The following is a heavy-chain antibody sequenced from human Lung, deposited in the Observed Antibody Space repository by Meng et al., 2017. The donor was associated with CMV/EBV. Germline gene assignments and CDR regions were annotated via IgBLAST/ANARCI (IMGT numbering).Heavy chain of an antibody. CDR2: IYHSGST. D-gene: IGHD6-19*01. CDR1: GGSISSSNW. Sequence: VQPEGSGPGLVKPSGTLPLTCAVSGGSISSSNWWSWVRQPPGKGLEWIGEIYHSGSTNYNPSLKSRVTISVDKSKNQFSLKLSSVTAADTAVYYCASFPPPGKQWLVTDYWGQGTLVTVSS. CDR3: ASFPPPGKQWLVTDY. J-gene: IGHJ4*02. V-gene: IGHV4-4*02.